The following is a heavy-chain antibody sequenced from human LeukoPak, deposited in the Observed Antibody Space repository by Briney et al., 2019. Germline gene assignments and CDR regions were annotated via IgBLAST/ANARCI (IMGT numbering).Heavy chain of an antibody. D-gene: IGHD6-19*01. CDR1: GGSISSYY. CDR3: ARDRYSSGWDI. J-gene: IGHJ3*02. Sequence: PSETLSLTCTVSGGSISSYYWSWIRQPPGKGLEWIGYIYYSGSTNYNPSLKSRVTISVDTSKNQFSLKLSSVTAADTAVYYCARDRYSSGWDIWGQGTMVTVSS. CDR2: IYYSGST. V-gene: IGHV4-59*01.